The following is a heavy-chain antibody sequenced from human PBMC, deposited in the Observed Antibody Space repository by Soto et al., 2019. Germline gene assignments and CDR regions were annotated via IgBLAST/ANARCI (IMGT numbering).Heavy chain of an antibody. CDR1: GGSISSSGYY. Sequence: SETLSLTCTVSGGSISSSGYYWGWIRQPPGTGLEWIGGIYYSGSTYYNPSLKSRVTISIDTSKNQFSLNLSSVTAADTAVYYCASSYGDYVSYWGQGTLVTVSS. J-gene: IGHJ4*02. D-gene: IGHD4-17*01. V-gene: IGHV4-39*01. CDR3: ASSYGDYVSY. CDR2: IYYSGST.